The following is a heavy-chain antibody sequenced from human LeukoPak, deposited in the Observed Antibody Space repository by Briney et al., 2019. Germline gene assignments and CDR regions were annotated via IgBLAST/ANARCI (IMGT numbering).Heavy chain of an antibody. CDR1: GGSISSSNYY. D-gene: IGHD2-2*01. J-gene: IGHJ4*02. CDR2: IYYSGIT. Sequence: SETLSLTCTVSGGSISSSNYYWGWIRQPPGKGLEWIGSIYYSGITYYNPSLKSRVTISVDTSNNQFSLKLSSVTAADTAMYYCAKLLIYCSSTSCHFDYWGQGTLVTVSS. V-gene: IGHV4-39*01. CDR3: AKLLIYCSSTSCHFDY.